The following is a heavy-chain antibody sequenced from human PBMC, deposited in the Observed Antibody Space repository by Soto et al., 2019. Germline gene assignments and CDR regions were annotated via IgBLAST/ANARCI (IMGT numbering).Heavy chain of an antibody. CDR3: ARDPRSDSLSAFDI. V-gene: IGHV4-31*03. CDR1: GGSISSGGYY. J-gene: IGHJ3*02. D-gene: IGHD3-22*01. Sequence: PSETLSLTCTVSGGSISSGGYYWSWIRQHPGKGLEWIGYIYYSGSTYYNPSLKSRVTISVDTSKNQFSLKLSSVAAADTAVYYCARDPRSDSLSAFDIWGQGTMVTVS. CDR2: IYYSGST.